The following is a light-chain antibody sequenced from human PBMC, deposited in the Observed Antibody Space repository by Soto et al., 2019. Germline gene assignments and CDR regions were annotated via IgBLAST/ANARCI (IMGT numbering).Light chain of an antibody. CDR2: EVN. CDR1: SSDVGGYNY. CDR3: QSYDSTLSARYV. J-gene: IGLJ1*01. Sequence: QSALTQPPFASGSPGQSVAISCTGTSSDVGGYNYVSWYQQHPGKAPKLMIYEVNKRPSGVPDRFSGSKSGNTASLAITGLQAEDEGDYYCQSYDSTLSARYVFGTGTKVTVL. V-gene: IGLV2-8*01.